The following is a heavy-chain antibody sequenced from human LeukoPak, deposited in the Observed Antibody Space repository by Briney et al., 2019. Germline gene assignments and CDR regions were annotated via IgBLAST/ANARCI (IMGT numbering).Heavy chain of an antibody. V-gene: IGHV3-30*18. Sequence: GGSLRLSCAASGFTFSSYAMNWVRQAPGKGLEWVAVVSYDGNDYYYADSVKGRFTISRDNSKNTLYLQMNSLRAEDTAVYYCAKPTGDTGWYGLFEYWGQGTLVTVSS. CDR3: AKPTGDTGWYGLFEY. CDR1: GFTFSSYA. J-gene: IGHJ4*02. D-gene: IGHD6-19*01. CDR2: VSYDGNDY.